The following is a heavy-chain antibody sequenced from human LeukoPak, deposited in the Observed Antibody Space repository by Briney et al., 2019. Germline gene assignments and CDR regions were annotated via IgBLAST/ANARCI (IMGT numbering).Heavy chain of an antibody. J-gene: IGHJ4*02. V-gene: IGHV5-51*01. CDR1: GYIFTNYW. CDR3: ASSRATTQLDY. CDR2: IYPGDSDT. D-gene: IGHD5-24*01. Sequence: GESLKISCKGFGYIFTNYWIGWVRQMPGEGLEWMAIIYPGDSDTRYSPSFQGQVTISADKSISTAYLQWSSLKASDTAMYYCASSRATTQLDYWGQGTLVTVSS.